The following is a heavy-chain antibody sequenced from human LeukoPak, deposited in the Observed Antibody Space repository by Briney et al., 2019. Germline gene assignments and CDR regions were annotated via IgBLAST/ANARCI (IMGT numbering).Heavy chain of an antibody. CDR2: INSDGSST. V-gene: IGHV3-74*01. CDR3: ARATDDYFDY. J-gene: IGHJ4*02. Sequence: VWVSRINSDGSSTSYADSVKGRFTISRDNAKNTLYLQMNSLRAEDTAVYYCARATDDYFDYWGQGTLVTVSS.